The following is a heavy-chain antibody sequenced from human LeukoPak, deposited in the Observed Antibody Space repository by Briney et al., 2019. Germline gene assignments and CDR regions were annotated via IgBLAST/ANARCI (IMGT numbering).Heavy chain of an antibody. CDR2: ISSSGSTI. D-gene: IGHD2-2*01. CDR3: ARIPPGYCSSTSCWSLDY. V-gene: IGHV3-11*01. J-gene: IGHJ4*02. Sequence: GGSLRLSCAASGFTFSDYYMSWIRQVPGKGLEWVSYISSSGSTIYYADSVKGRFTISRDNAKNSLYLQMNSLRAEDTAVYYCARIPPGYCSSTSCWSLDYWGQGTLVTVSS. CDR1: GFTFSDYY.